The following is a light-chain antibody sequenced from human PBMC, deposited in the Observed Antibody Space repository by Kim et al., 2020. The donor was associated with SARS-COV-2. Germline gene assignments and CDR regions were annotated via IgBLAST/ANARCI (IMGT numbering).Light chain of an antibody. Sequence: GQRVTISCSGSNSKIGSNYVYWYHQLPGTAPTLVISRSLQRPSGVPARLSGSTYGTSASLAISGLRPEDESDYYCSSWDASLRTVVFGGGTRLTVL. J-gene: IGLJ2*01. CDR3: SSWDASLRTVV. CDR2: RSL. CDR1: NSKIGSNY. V-gene: IGLV1-47*01.